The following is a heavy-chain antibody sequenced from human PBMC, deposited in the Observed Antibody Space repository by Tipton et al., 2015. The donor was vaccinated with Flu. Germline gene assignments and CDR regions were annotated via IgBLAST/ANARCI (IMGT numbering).Heavy chain of an antibody. CDR1: GYSIRSSYY. Sequence: TLSLTCSVSGYSIRSSYYWGWARRPPGEGLEWIGTIYHSGTTYYNPSLKSRLTISLNTSKNQFSLKLRSVTAADTAVYYCARHTGDSVRGVIDYWGQGTLVTVSS. D-gene: IGHD3-10*02. V-gene: IGHV4-38-2*01. CDR3: ARHTGDSVRGVIDY. CDR2: IYHSGTT. J-gene: IGHJ4*02.